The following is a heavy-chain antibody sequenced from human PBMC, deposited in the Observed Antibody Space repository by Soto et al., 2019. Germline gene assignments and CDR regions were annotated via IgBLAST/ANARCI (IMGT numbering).Heavy chain of an antibody. D-gene: IGHD3-10*01. CDR1: GGSFSGYY. Sequence: SETLSLTCAVYGGSFSGYYWSWIRQPPGKGLEWIGEINHSGSTNYNPSLKSRVTISVDTSKNQFSLKLSSVTAADTAVYYCARGRGLRGRPYHYWGQGTLVTVSS. CDR2: INHSGST. J-gene: IGHJ4*02. V-gene: IGHV4-34*01. CDR3: ARGRGLRGRPYHY.